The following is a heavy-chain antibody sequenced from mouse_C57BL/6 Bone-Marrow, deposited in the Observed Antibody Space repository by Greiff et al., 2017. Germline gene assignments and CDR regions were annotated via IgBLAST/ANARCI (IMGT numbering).Heavy chain of an antibody. CDR2: IHPNSGRT. V-gene: IGHV1-64*01. CDR3: ARPVDY. Sequence: QVQLKESGAELVKPGASVKLSCKASGYTLTCYWLHWVKQWPGQGLEWIGLIHPNSGRTTYNEKFKSKATLTVDKSAHTAYMQLSSLTTEDSAVYYWARPVDYWGQGTTLTVSS. J-gene: IGHJ2*01. CDR1: GYTLTCYW.